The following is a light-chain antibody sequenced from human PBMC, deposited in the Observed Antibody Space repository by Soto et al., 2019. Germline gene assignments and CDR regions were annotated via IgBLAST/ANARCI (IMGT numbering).Light chain of an antibody. Sequence: EIVLTQSPGTLSLSPGERATLSCRASQSVSSSFLAWYQQKPGQAPRLLIYGASSRATGIPDRFSGSGSGTDFTLTISGLEPEDFAVYHCQQYDSSPWTFGQGTRVEIK. V-gene: IGKV3-20*01. CDR3: QQYDSSPWT. CDR1: QSVSSSF. J-gene: IGKJ1*01. CDR2: GAS.